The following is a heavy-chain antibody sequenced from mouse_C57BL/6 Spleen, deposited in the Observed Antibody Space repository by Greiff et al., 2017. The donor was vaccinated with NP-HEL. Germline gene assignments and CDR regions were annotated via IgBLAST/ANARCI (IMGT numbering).Heavy chain of an antibody. Sequence: QVQLKQSGPGLVQPSQSLSITCTVSGFSLTSYGVHWVRQSPGKGLEWLGVIWSGGSTDYNAACISRLSISQDNSKSQVFLKRKSLQADDTAIYYCAGNGNYSPCYAMDYWGQGTSVTVSS. D-gene: IGHD2-12*01. CDR2: IWSGGST. V-gene: IGHV2-2*01. J-gene: IGHJ4*01. CDR1: GFSLTSYG. CDR3: AGNGNYSPCYAMDY.